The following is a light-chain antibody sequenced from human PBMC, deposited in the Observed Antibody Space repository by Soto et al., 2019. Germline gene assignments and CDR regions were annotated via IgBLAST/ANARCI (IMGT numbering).Light chain of an antibody. Sequence: AIRMSQSPSSLSASTGYRVTIACRASQGISSYLAWYQQKPGKAPKLLIYAASTLQSGVPSRFSGSGSGTEFTLTISNLQPDDFATYYCQQYDNYPLTFGGGTKVDI. CDR1: QGISSY. CDR3: QQYDNYPLT. J-gene: IGKJ4*01. CDR2: AAS. V-gene: IGKV1-8*01.